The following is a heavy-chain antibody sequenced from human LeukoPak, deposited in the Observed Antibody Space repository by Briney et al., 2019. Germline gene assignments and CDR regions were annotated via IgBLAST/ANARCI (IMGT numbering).Heavy chain of an antibody. CDR3: ARESHYYGSGSRDFDY. Sequence: ASVKVSCKASGGTFSSYAISWVRQAPGQGLEWMGGIIPIFGTANYAQKFQGRVTITADESTSTAYMELSSLRSEDTAVYCCARESHYYGSGSRDFDYWGQGTLVTVSS. V-gene: IGHV1-69*13. D-gene: IGHD3-10*01. CDR2: IIPIFGTA. CDR1: GGTFSSYA. J-gene: IGHJ4*02.